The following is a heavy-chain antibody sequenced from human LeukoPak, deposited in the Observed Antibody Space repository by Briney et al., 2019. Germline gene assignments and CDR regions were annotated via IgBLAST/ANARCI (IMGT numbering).Heavy chain of an antibody. Sequence: SETLSLTCAVYGGSFSGYYWSWIRQPPGKGLEWIGEINHSVSTNYNPSLKSRVTISVDTSKNQFSLKLSSVNAADTAVYYCARGGVGWYYYDSSGYYARLPSDYWGQGTLVTVSS. V-gene: IGHV4-34*01. J-gene: IGHJ4*02. CDR3: ARGGVGWYYYDSSGYYARLPSDY. CDR1: GGSFSGYY. CDR2: INHSVST. D-gene: IGHD3-22*01.